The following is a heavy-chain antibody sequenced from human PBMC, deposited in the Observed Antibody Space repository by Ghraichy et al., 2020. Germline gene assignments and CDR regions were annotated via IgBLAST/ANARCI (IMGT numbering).Heavy chain of an antibody. Sequence: SETLSLTCTVSGGSISSSSHYWGWIRQPPGKGLEWIGSMSYSENTHYNQSLKSRVTISVDTSKNQFSLKLSSVTAADTAVYYCARHLRIAASLVAWFDPWGQGTLVTVSS. V-gene: IGHV4-39*01. CDR3: ARHLRIAASLVAWFDP. CDR1: GGSISSSSHY. CDR2: MSYSENT. D-gene: IGHD2-15*01. J-gene: IGHJ5*02.